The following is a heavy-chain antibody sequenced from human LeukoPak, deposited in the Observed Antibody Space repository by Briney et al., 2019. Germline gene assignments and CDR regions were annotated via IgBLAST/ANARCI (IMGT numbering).Heavy chain of an antibody. CDR1: GYTFTGYY. J-gene: IGHJ4*02. CDR2: INPNSGGT. Sequence: ASVKVSCKASGYTFTGYYMHWVRQAPGQGLEWMGWINPNSGGTNYAQKFQGRVTMTRDTSISTAYMELSRLRSDDTAVYYCARAADVLRYFDWLFGLGGWGQGTLVTVSS. V-gene: IGHV1-2*02. D-gene: IGHD3-9*01. CDR3: ARAADVLRYFDWLFGLGG.